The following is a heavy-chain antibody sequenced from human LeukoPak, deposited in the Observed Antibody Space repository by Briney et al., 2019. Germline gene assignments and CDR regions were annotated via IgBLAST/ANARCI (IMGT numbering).Heavy chain of an antibody. D-gene: IGHD3-3*01. CDR3: ASGYDFWSGYPYPRDAFDI. CDR1: GFTVSSNY. Sequence: GGSLRLSCAASGFTVSSNYMSWVRQAPGKGLEWVSVIYSGGSTYYSDSVKGRFTISRDNSKNPLYLQMNSLRAEDTAVYYCASGYDFWSGYPYPRDAFDIWGQGTMDTVSS. V-gene: IGHV3-66*02. J-gene: IGHJ3*02. CDR2: IYSGGST.